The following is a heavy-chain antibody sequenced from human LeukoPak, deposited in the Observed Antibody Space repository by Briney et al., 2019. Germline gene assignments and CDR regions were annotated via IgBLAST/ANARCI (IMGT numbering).Heavy chain of an antibody. J-gene: IGHJ3*02. V-gene: IGHV4-61*02. Sequence: SETLSLTCTVSGGSISSGNYYWTWIRQPAGKGLEWIGRIYTSGSTNYNPSLKSRVTMSVDTSKNQFSLKLSSVTAADTAVYYCARSPDPRITMVRASMGGDAFDIWGQGTMVTVSS. CDR2: IYTSGST. CDR3: ARSPDPRITMVRASMGGDAFDI. D-gene: IGHD3-10*01. CDR1: GGSISSGNYY.